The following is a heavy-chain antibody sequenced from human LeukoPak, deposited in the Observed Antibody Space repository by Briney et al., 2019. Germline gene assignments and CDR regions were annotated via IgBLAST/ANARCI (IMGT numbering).Heavy chain of an antibody. CDR3: AKVRMGATIEVHYHFDS. CDR2: ISGSGGSI. D-gene: IGHD1-26*01. Sequence: QPGGSLRLSCAASGFTFSNYAMTWVRQAPGKGLEWVASISGSGGSIHYADSVEGRFTLSRDNSKNTLYLHMSSLRAEDTAVYYCAKVRMGATIEVHYHFDSWAQGTLVTVSS. J-gene: IGHJ4*02. V-gene: IGHV3-23*01. CDR1: GFTFSNYA.